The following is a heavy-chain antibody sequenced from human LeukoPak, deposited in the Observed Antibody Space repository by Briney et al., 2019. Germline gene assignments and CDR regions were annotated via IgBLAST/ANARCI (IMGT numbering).Heavy chain of an antibody. Sequence: GGSLRLSCVVSGFTFSSYDMHWVRQAPGKGLEWVAFMRYDGSDEYYGDSVKGRFTIFRGNFKNTLYLQMNSLRVEDTAVYYCAKDGSSPFGYWGQGTLVTVSS. CDR2: MRYDGSDE. CDR3: AKDGSSPFGY. CDR1: GFTFSSYD. D-gene: IGHD6-6*01. J-gene: IGHJ4*02. V-gene: IGHV3-30*02.